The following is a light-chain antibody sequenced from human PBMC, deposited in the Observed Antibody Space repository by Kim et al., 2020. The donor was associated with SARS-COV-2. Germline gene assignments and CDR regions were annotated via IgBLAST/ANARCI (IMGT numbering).Light chain of an antibody. CDR3: QQYGKSPPLI. CDR1: QSVNY. V-gene: IGKV3-20*01. Sequence: LSPGERALLSCRPSQSVNYLAWYQQEPGQAPRLLIYGASARATGIPDRFSGGGSGTDFTLTITRLEPEDFAVYYCQQYGKSPPLIFGGGTKVDIK. J-gene: IGKJ4*01. CDR2: GAS.